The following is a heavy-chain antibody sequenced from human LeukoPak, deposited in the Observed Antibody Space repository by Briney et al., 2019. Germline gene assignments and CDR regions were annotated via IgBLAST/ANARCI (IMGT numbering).Heavy chain of an antibody. D-gene: IGHD2-21*01. J-gene: IGHJ4*02. V-gene: IGHV3-7*01. CDR2: TKQDGSEK. Sequence: PGGSLRLSCAASGFIFSDYWMSWVRQAPGKGLEWVAKTKQDGSEKYYVDSVKGRFTISKDNAKNSLYLQMNSLRAEDTAVYYCARDAHYSFDCWGQGTLVTVSS. CDR1: GFIFSDYW. CDR3: ARDAHYSFDC.